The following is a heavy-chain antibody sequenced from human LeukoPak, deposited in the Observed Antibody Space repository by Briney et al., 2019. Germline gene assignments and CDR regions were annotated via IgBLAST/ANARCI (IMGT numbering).Heavy chain of an antibody. V-gene: IGHV3-7*01. CDR3: ARGNERDWNADAFDI. J-gene: IGHJ3*02. CDR1: VFTFSSYW. D-gene: IGHD1-1*01. Sequence: PGGSLRLSCAASVFTFSSYWMSWVRQAPGKGLEWVANINQDGSEKYYVDSVKGRFTISRDNAKNSLYLQMNSLRAEDTAVYYCARGNERDWNADAFDIWGQGTMVTVSS. CDR2: INQDGSEK.